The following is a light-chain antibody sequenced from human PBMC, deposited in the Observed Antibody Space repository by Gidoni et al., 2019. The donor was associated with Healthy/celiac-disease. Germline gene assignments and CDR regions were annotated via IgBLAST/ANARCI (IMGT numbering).Light chain of an antibody. V-gene: IGKV2-28*01. J-gene: IGKJ4*01. Sequence: IVITQSPLSLPVTPGEPASISCRSSQSLLHSNGYNYLDWYLQQPGQSPQLLIYLGSNRASGVPDRFSGSGSGTDFTLKISRVEAEDVGVYYCMQALQTPLTFGGGTKVEIK. CDR1: QSLLHSNGYNY. CDR3: MQALQTPLT. CDR2: LGS.